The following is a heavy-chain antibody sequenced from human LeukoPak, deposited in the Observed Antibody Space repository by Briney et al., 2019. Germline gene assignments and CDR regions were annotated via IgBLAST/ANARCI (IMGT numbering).Heavy chain of an antibody. CDR2: IIPIFGTA. V-gene: IGHV1-69*13. J-gene: IGHJ6*03. CDR3: AMRKVVATIYYYYYYMDV. CDR1: GGTFSSYA. D-gene: IGHD1-26*01. Sequence: PVKVSCKASGGTFSSYAISWVRQAPGQGLEWMGGIIPIFGTANYGQKFQGRVTITADESTSTAYMELSSLRSEDTAVYYCAMRKVVATIYYYYYYMDVWGRGTTVTVSS.